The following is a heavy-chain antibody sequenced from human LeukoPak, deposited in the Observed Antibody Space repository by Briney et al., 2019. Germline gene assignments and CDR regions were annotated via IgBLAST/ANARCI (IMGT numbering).Heavy chain of an antibody. V-gene: IGHV3-48*01. D-gene: IGHD3-3*01. CDR1: GFTFSSYS. CDR3: ARRVGVAHNWFDP. J-gene: IGHJ5*02. CDR2: ISSSSSTI. Sequence: GGSLRLSCAASGFTFSSYSMNWVRQAPGKGLEWVSYISSSSSTIYYADSVKGRFTISRDNAKNSLYLQMNSLRAEDTAVYYCARRVGVAHNWFDPWGQGTLVTVSS.